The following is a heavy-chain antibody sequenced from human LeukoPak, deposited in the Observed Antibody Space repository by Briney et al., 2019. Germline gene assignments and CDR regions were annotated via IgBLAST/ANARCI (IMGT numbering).Heavy chain of an antibody. D-gene: IGHD6-6*01. CDR2: VSGSGGST. Sequence: GGSLRLSCAASGFTFSSYAMSWVRQAPGKGLEWVSSVSGSGGSTYYADSVKGRFTISRDNSKNTLYLQMNSLRAEDTAVYYCARHLSIAARPDFDYWGQGTLVTVSS. V-gene: IGHV3-23*01. CDR3: ARHLSIAARPDFDY. J-gene: IGHJ4*02. CDR1: GFTFSSYA.